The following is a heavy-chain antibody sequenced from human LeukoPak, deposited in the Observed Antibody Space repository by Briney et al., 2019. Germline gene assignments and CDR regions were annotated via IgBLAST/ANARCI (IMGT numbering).Heavy chain of an antibody. D-gene: IGHD2-21*02. CDR3: ARDNCGGDCNYYYYYYMDV. CDR2: INPNSGGT. Sequence: ASVKVSCKASGYTFTGYYMHWVRQAPGQGLEWMGWINPNSGGTNYAQKLQGRVTMTTDTSTSTAYMELRSLRSDDTAVYYCARDNCGGDCNYYYYYYMDVWGKGTTVTISS. V-gene: IGHV1-2*02. J-gene: IGHJ6*03. CDR1: GYTFTGYY.